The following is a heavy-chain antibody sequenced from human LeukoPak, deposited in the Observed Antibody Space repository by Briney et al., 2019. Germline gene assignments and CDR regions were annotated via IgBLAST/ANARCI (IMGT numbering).Heavy chain of an antibody. V-gene: IGHV1-2*02. Sequence: ASVKASCKTSGYSFTDYYMHWVRQAPGQGLEWMGWINPNSGGTSSAQKFQGRVTMTRDTSITTVYMEVSWLTSDDTAIYYCARADRLDGDPYLIGPWGQGTLVTVSS. CDR3: ARADRLDGDPYLIGP. CDR1: GYSFTDYY. D-gene: IGHD2-21*01. CDR2: INPNSGGT. J-gene: IGHJ5*02.